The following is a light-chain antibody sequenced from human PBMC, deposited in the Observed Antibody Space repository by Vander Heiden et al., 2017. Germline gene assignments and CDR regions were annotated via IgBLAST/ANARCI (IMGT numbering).Light chain of an antibody. Sequence: DIQMTQSPSSLSASVGDRVTIICRASQNINSYLHWYQQKPGKAPKLLISAASSLQSGVPSRFSGSGSGTDFTLTISRLQPEDSATYFCQQSDSAPLTFGGGSKVEIK. J-gene: IGKJ4*01. V-gene: IGKV1-39*01. CDR2: AAS. CDR3: QQSDSAPLT. CDR1: QNINSY.